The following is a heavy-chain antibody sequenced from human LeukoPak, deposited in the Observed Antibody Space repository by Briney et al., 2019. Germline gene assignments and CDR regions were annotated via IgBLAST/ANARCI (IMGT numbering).Heavy chain of an antibody. CDR1: GRSVSSGCYY. CDR2: IYYSAST. D-gene: IGHD4-23*01. V-gene: IGHV4-61*01. CDR3: ARVRGGNLIDY. Sequence: PSETLSLTCTVSGRSVSSGCYYWSWVRQPPGKGLEWIGYIYYSASTTYNPSLKSRVTISVDTSKNQLSLKVSSVTAADTAVYYCARVRGGNLIDYWGQGTLVTVSS. J-gene: IGHJ4*02.